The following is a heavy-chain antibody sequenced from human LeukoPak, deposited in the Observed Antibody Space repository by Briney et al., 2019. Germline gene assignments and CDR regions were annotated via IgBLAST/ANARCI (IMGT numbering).Heavy chain of an antibody. V-gene: IGHV5-51*01. CDR3: ARVGAAVVGKFDY. Sequence: GESLKISSKASGDRLTSYWIAWVRQMPGRGLEWMGIIYVADSESRYSPSFQGQVTMSVNKSISTAYLQWSSLKASDTAMYYCARVGAAVVGKFDYWGQGTLVIVSS. J-gene: IGHJ4*02. D-gene: IGHD6-19*01. CDR2: IYVADSES. CDR1: GDRLTSYW.